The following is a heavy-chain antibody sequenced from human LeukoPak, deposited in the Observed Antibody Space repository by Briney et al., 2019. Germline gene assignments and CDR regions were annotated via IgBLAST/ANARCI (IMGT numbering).Heavy chain of an antibody. V-gene: IGHV4-39*07. J-gene: IGHJ4*02. CDR1: GGSISSGSYY. CDR2: INHSGST. D-gene: IGHD3-3*01. Sequence: SETLSLTCTVSGGSISSGSYYWGWIRQPPGKGLEWIGEINHSGSTNYNPSLKSRVTISVDTSKNQFSLKLSSVTAADTAVYYCARGQGGTDFWSGYYPKYYFDYWGQGTLVTVSS. CDR3: ARGQGGTDFWSGYYPKYYFDY.